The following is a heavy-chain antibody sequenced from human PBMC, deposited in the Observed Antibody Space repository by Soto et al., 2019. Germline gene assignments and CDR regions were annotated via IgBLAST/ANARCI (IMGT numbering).Heavy chain of an antibody. CDR3: AAVPGFITLPDY. D-gene: IGHD2-15*01. Sequence: ASVKVSCKVSGYTLTEVSIHWVRQAPGKGLEWMGGFDPEDGETLYAHIFQGRVTMTEDTSTDTAYMELRSLRSEDTAVYYCAAVPGFITLPDYWRPGTLLTVSS. CDR2: FDPEDGET. CDR1: GYTLTEVS. J-gene: IGHJ4*02. V-gene: IGHV1-24*01.